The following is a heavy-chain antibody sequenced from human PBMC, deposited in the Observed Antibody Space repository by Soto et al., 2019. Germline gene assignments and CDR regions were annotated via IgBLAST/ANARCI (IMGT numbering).Heavy chain of an antibody. D-gene: IGHD3-3*01. V-gene: IGHV4-39*01. CDR3: ARHRSDFWSGYNLSWFDP. CDR2: IYYSGST. J-gene: IGHJ5*02. CDR1: GGSISSSSYY. Sequence: PSETLSLTCTVSGGSISSSSYYWGWIRQPPGKGLGWIGSIYYSGSTYCNPSLKSRVTISVDTSKNQFSLKLSSVTAADTAVYYCARHRSDFWSGYNLSWFDPWGQGTLVTVSS.